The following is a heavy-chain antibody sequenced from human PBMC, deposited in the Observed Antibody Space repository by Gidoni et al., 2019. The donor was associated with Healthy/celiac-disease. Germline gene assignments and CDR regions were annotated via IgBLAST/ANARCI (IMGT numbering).Heavy chain of an antibody. CDR2: IYPGDSDT. J-gene: IGHJ6*02. CDR1: GYSFTSYW. V-gene: IGHV5-51*03. D-gene: IGHD1-1*01. CDR3: ARLGTRDYYYYGMDV. Sequence: VQLVQSGAEVKKPGESLKISCTGSGYSFTSYWIGGVRQLHGKGLEWMGIIYPGDSDTRYSPSFQGQVTISADKSISTAYLQWSSLKASDTAMYYCARLGTRDYYYYGMDVWGQGTTVTVSS.